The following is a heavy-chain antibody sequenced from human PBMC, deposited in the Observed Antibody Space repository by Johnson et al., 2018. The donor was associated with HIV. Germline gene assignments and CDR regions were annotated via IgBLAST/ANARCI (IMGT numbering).Heavy chain of an antibody. V-gene: IGHV3-13*01. J-gene: IGHJ3*01. CDR2: IATTGDT. Sequence: VQLVESGGGLVQPGGSLRLSCAASGFTFSNYDMHWVRQPTGKRLEWVSGIATTGDTYYAGSVKGRFTISRDNAKNSLYLQVNSLRAEDTAVYYCAKVGGYSYGESWGQGTMVTVSS. CDR3: AKVGGYSYGES. D-gene: IGHD5-18*01. CDR1: GFTFSNYD.